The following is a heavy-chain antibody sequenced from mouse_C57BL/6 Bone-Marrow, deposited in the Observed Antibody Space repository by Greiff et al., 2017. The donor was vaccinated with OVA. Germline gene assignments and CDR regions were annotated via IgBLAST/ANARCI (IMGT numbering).Heavy chain of an antibody. V-gene: IGHV1-7*01. CDR3: ARGPANDGHLPYWYFDV. D-gene: IGHD2-3*01. CDR2: INPSSGYT. CDR1: GYTFTSYW. Sequence: QVQLKESGAELAKPGASVKLSCKASGYTFTSYWMHWVKQRPGQGLEWIGYINPSSGYTKYNQKFKDKATLTADKSSSTAYMQLSSLTYEDSAVYYCARGPANDGHLPYWYFDVWGTGTTVTVSS. J-gene: IGHJ1*03.